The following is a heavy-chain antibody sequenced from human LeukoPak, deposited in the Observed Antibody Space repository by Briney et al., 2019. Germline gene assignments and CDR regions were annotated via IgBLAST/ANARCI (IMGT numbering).Heavy chain of an antibody. J-gene: IGHJ5*02. CDR3: ARQILYSSSWYYWFDP. CDR2: IQPGDFNT. D-gene: IGHD6-13*01. Sequence: GESLKISCKVSGYSFTSYWNGWVRQMPGKGLEWMGIIQPGDFNTRYSPSFQGQVTISADKSISTAYLQWSSLKASDTAMYYCARQILYSSSWYYWFDPWGQGTLVTVSS. V-gene: IGHV5-51*01. CDR1: GYSFTSYW.